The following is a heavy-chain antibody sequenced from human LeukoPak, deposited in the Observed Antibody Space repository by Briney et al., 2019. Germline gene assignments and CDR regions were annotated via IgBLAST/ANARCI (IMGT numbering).Heavy chain of an antibody. V-gene: IGHV1-18*04. Sequence: GASVKVSCKASGYTFTSYGISWVRQAPGQGLEWMGWISAYNGNTNYAQKLQGRVTMTRDTSTSTVYMELSSLRSEDTAVYYCATLWFGELDYWGQGTLVTVSS. J-gene: IGHJ4*02. CDR2: ISAYNGNT. CDR1: GYTFTSYG. D-gene: IGHD3-10*01. CDR3: ATLWFGELDY.